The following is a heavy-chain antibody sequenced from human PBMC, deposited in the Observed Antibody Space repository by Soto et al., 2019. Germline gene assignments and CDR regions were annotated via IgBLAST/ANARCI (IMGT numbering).Heavy chain of an antibody. D-gene: IGHD6-19*01. Sequence: QVQLVQSGAEVKKPGASVKVSCKASGYTFTSYDIIWVRQATGQGLEWMGWMNPSTGNTDSAEKFQGRLTMTRNTSISTDYMELRSLSFEDTAVYYCARGRIIVAGGFDPWGQGTLVTVSS. CDR3: ARGRIIVAGGFDP. J-gene: IGHJ5*02. V-gene: IGHV1-8*01. CDR2: MNPSTGNT. CDR1: GYTFTSYD.